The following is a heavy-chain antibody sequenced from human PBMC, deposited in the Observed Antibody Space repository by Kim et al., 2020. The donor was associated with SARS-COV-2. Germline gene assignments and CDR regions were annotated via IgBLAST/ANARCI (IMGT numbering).Heavy chain of an antibody. J-gene: IGHJ5*02. V-gene: IGHV1-69*01. CDR3: ARGACSGSYFCWFDP. Sequence: QKFQGRVMIPADESTSTAYMELSSLRSEDTAVYYCARGACSGSYFCWFDPWGQGTLVTVSS. D-gene: IGHD1-26*01.